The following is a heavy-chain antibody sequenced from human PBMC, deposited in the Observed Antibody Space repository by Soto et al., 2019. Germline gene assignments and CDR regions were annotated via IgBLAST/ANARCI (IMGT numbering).Heavy chain of an antibody. CDR3: ATDAAWIQLWPGRGISFDP. J-gene: IGHJ5*02. Sequence: ASVKVSCKVSGYTLTELSIHWVRQAPGKGLEWMGGFDPEDGETIYAQKFQGRVTMTEDTSTDTAYMELSSLRSEDTAVYYCATDAAWIQLWPGRGISFDPWGQGTLVTVSS. V-gene: IGHV1-24*01. CDR2: FDPEDGET. CDR1: GYTLTELS. D-gene: IGHD5-18*01.